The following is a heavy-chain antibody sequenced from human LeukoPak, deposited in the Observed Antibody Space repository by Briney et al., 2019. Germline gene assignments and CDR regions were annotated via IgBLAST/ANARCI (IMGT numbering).Heavy chain of an antibody. CDR2: MYLSGTT. V-gene: IGHV4-4*02. J-gene: IGHJ4*02. CDR1: GDSINSLDL. D-gene: IGHD3-22*01. Sequence: SGTLSLTCTVSGDSINSLDLWSWVRQPPGKGLEWIGEMYLSGTTHSNPSVKSRVTISIDKSKNQFFLNLSSVTAADTAVYYCAGLVGRYSSGLYYYYFDHWGLGTLVTVSS. CDR3: AGLVGRYSSGLYYYYFDH.